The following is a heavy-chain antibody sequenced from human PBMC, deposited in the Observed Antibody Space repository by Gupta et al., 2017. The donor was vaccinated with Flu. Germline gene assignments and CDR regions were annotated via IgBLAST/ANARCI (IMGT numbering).Heavy chain of an antibody. D-gene: IGHD1-20*01. CDR3: ARGAGGITGTSFDP. CDR2: IYYRGST. CDR1: GGSISSYY. Sequence: QVQLQESGPGLVKPSETLSLTCTVSGGSISSYYWSWIRQPPGKGLEWIGYIYYRGSTNYNPSLKRRVSISVDTSKNRFSLRLSSLTAADTAVYYGARGAGGITGTSFDPWGQGTLVTVSS. V-gene: IGHV4-59*01. J-gene: IGHJ5*02.